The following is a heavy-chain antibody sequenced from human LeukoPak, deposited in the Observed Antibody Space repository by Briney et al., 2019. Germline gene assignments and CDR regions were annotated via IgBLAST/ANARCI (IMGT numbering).Heavy chain of an antibody. CDR3: ARGPPRGKYYYMDV. V-gene: IGHV3-13*01. CDR1: GFTFSSFD. CDR2: IGTASDT. D-gene: IGHD1-1*01. J-gene: IGHJ6*03. Sequence: GGSLRLSCAASGFTFSSFDMHWVRQPTGQGLEWVSTIGTASDTYYPGSVEGRFSLSRDNAKNSLYLQMNSLTAGDTAAYYCARGPPRGKYYYMDVWGKGTTVTVSS.